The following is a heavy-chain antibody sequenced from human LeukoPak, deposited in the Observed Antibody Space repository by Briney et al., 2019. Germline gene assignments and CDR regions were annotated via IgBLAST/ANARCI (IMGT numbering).Heavy chain of an antibody. CDR2: ISGSGGGT. CDR3: AKSATTVTSNFDY. Sequence: GGSLRLSCAASGFTFSSHGMSWVRQAPGKGLEWVSGISGSGGGTFYADSVRGRSTISRDNSKNTVYLQMNSLRAEDTAVYYCAKSATTVTSNFDYWGQGTLVTVSS. J-gene: IGHJ4*02. CDR1: GFTFSSHG. D-gene: IGHD4-17*01. V-gene: IGHV3-23*01.